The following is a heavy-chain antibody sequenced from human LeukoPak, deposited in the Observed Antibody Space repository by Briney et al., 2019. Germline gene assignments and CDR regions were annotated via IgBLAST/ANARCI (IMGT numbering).Heavy chain of an antibody. CDR2: IYYSGST. Sequence: PGGSLRLSCAASGFTVSSYYWSWIRQPPGKGLEWIGYIYYSGSTNYNPSLKSRVTISVDTSKNQFSLKLSSVTAADTAVYYCARELRYDNSDSGAFWGQGTVVTVSS. J-gene: IGHJ3*01. CDR1: GFTVSSYY. V-gene: IGHV4-59*02. CDR3: ARELRYDNSDSGAF. D-gene: IGHD3-22*01.